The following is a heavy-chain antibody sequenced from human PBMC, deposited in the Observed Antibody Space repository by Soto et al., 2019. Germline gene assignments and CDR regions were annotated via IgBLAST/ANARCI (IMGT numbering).Heavy chain of an antibody. J-gene: IGHJ6*02. CDR2: LSGSGSNT. Sequence: EVQLLESEGGLVQPGRSLRLSCAASGFIFSDYAMSWVRQAPGKGLEWVSALSGSGSNTYYADSVKGRFTISRDNVKNTVSLQMNNLTAEDTAVYYCATGGVTRSYYYAMDVWGQGTTVTFSS. CDR3: ATGGVTRSYYYAMDV. CDR1: GFIFSDYA. V-gene: IGHV3-23*01.